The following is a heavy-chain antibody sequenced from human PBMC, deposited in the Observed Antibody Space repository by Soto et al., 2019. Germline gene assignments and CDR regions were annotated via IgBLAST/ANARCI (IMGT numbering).Heavy chain of an antibody. Sequence: VASVKVSCKASGGTFSSYAISWVRQAPGQGLEWMGWISAYNGNTNYAQKFQGWVTMTRDTSISTAYMELSRLRSDDTAVYYCARSGKTWGYDILTGYLFDYWGQGTLVTVSS. V-gene: IGHV1-2*04. J-gene: IGHJ4*02. CDR2: ISAYNGNT. D-gene: IGHD3-9*01. CDR3: ARSGKTWGYDILTGYLFDY. CDR1: GGTFSSYA.